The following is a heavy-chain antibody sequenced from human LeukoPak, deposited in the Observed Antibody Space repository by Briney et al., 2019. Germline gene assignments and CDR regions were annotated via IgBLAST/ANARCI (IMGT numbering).Heavy chain of an antibody. CDR3: ARDRRVYYDILTGYYPPPKDAFDI. V-gene: IGHV4-59*01. D-gene: IGHD3-9*01. Sequence: SETLSLTCTVSGGSISSYYWSWIRQPPGKGLEWIGYIYYSGSTNYNPSLKSRVTISVDTSKNQFSLKLSSVTAADTAVYYCARDRRVYYDILTGYYPPPKDAFDIWGQGTMVTVSS. CDR2: IYYSGST. CDR1: GGSISSYY. J-gene: IGHJ3*02.